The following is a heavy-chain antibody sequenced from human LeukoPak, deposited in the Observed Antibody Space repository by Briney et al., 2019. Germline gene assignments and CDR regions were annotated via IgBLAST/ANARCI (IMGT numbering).Heavy chain of an antibody. CDR1: GYSISSGYY. J-gene: IGHJ5*02. D-gene: IGHD6-19*01. CDR2: IYYSGST. Sequence: SETLSLTCTVSGYSISSGYYWGWIRQPPGKGLEWIGSIYYSGSTYYNPSLKSRVTISVDTSKNQFSLKLSSVTAADTAVYYCARQGRWSSGSFSWFDPWGQGTLVTVSS. CDR3: ARQGRWSSGSFSWFDP. V-gene: IGHV4-38-2*02.